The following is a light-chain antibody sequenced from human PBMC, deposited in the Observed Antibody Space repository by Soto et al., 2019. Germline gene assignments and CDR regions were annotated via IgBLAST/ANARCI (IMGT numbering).Light chain of an antibody. CDR2: DVS. CDR3: TSYTSSSTFV. V-gene: IGLV2-14*01. CDR1: SSDVGGYNY. J-gene: IGLJ1*01. Sequence: QSALTQPASVSGSPGQSITISCTGTSSDVGGYNYVSWYQQHPGKAPKVMIYDVSNRPSGVSNRFSGSKSGNTASLTISGLQAEDGADYYCTSYTSSSTFVFGTGTKLTV.